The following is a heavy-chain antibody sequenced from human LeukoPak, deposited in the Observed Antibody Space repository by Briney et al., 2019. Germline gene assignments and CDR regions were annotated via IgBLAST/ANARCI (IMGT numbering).Heavy chain of an antibody. J-gene: IGHJ4*02. Sequence: GGSLRLSCAASGFTVSDNYMSWVRQAPGKGLEWVSILYSGDNTYYADSVKGRFTISRDNSKNTLYLHMNSLRAEDAAVYYCAKPGYSSGWYLFDYWGQGTLVTVSS. D-gene: IGHD6-19*01. CDR1: GFTVSDNY. CDR2: LYSGDNT. CDR3: AKPGYSSGWYLFDY. V-gene: IGHV3-53*01.